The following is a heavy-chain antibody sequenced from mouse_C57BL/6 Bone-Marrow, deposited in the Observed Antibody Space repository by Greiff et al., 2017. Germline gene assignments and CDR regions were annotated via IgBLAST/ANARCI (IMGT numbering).Heavy chain of an antibody. Sequence: VQLQQSGAELVRPGTSVKVSCKASGYAFTNYLIEWVKQRPGQSLEWIGVINPGSGGTNYNEKFKGKATLTADKSSSTAYMQLSSLTSEDSAVYFCARDYDYDGAYWGQGTLVTVSA. CDR2: INPGSGGT. D-gene: IGHD2-4*01. CDR1: GYAFTNYL. J-gene: IGHJ3*01. V-gene: IGHV1-54*01. CDR3: ARDYDYDGAY.